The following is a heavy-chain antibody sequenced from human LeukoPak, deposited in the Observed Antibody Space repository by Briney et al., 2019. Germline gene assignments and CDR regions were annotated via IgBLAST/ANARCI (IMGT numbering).Heavy chain of an antibody. CDR2: IKQDGSEK. CDR1: GFTFSSYW. V-gene: IGHV3-7*01. D-gene: IGHD3-10*01. CDR3: ARTRLRFGYYFDY. Sequence: GGSLRLSCAASGFTFSSYWMSWVRQAPGKGLEWVANIKQDGSEKYYVDSVKGRFTISRDNAKNSLYLQMNSLRAEDAAVYYCARTRLRFGYYFDYWGQGTLVTVSS. J-gene: IGHJ4*02.